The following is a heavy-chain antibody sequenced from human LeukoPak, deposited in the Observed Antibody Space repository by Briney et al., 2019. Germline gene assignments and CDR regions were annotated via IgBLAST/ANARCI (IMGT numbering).Heavy chain of an antibody. CDR2: INQNGVEK. D-gene: IGHD6-13*01. Sequence: GGSLRLSCAVSGFTFTSYWMNWVRQAPGKGLEWVASINQNGVEKSSVDSVKGRFTISRDNAKNSLYLQMSSLRAEDTAVYYCARDGTAAGLYFDLWGQGTWSPSPQ. V-gene: IGHV3-7*01. J-gene: IGHJ4*01. CDR3: ARDGTAAGLYFDL. CDR1: GFTFTSYW.